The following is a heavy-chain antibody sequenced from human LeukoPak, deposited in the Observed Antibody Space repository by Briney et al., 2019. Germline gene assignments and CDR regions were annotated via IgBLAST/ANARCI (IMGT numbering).Heavy chain of an antibody. CDR1: GFTFSSYA. V-gene: IGHV3-30-3*01. CDR3: ARGGYGDYVSGYYGMDV. Sequence: HPGGSLRLSCAASGFTFSSYAMHWVRQAPGKGLEWVAVISYDGSNKYYADSVKGRFTISRDNSKNTLYLQMNSLRAEDTAVYYCARGGYGDYVSGYYGMDVWGQGTTVTVSS. CDR2: ISYDGSNK. J-gene: IGHJ6*02. D-gene: IGHD4-17*01.